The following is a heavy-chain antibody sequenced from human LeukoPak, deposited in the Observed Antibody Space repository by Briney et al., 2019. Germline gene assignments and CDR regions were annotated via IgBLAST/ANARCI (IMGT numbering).Heavy chain of an antibody. D-gene: IGHD6-13*01. CDR3: ARGTSNSWYGY. CDR2: IYSGGST. CDR1: GFTVSSNY. J-gene: IGHJ4*02. Sequence: GGSLRLSCAASGFTVSSNYMSWVRQAPGKGLEWVSVIYSGGSTYYADSVKGRFTISRDNAKNSLYLQMNSLRAEDTAVYYCARGTSNSWYGYWGQGTLVTVSS. V-gene: IGHV3-53*01.